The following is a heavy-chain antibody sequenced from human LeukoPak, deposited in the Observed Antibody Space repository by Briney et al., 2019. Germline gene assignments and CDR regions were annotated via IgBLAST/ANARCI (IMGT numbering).Heavy chain of an antibody. CDR2: ISGSGGST. CDR1: GFTFSSYA. V-gene: IGHV3-23*01. CDR3: AKDPTSLGGYDLAVDFDY. Sequence: GGSLRLSCAASGFTFSSYAMSWVRQAPGKGLEWVSAISGSGGSTYYADSVKGRFPISRDNSKNTLYLQMNSLRAEDTAVYYCAKDPTSLGGYDLAVDFDYWGQGTLVTVSS. D-gene: IGHD5-12*01. J-gene: IGHJ4*02.